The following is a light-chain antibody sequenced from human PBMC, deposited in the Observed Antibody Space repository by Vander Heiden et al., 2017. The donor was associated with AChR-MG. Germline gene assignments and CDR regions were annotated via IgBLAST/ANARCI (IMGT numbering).Light chain of an antibody. CDR3: QQRSNWPLT. CDR2: AAS. CDR1: QSVSSY. Sequence: EIVLTQSPATLSLSPGERATLSCRASQSVSSYLAWYQQKPGQAPRLLIYAASNRATGIPARFSGSGSGTDFTLTISSLKPEDFAAYYCQQRSNWPLTFGGRTTVEIK. V-gene: IGKV3-11*01. J-gene: IGKJ4*01.